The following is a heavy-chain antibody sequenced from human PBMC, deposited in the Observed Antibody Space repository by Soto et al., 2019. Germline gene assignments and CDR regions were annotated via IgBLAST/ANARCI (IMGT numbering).Heavy chain of an antibody. J-gene: IGHJ5*02. CDR3: ARFRWELLSGNWFDP. CDR1: GYTFTSYG. Sequence: AAVKVSCKASGYTFTSYGISWVRQAPGQGLEWMGWISAYNGNTNYAQKLQGRVTMTTDTSTSTAYMELRSLRSDDTAVYYCARFRWELLSGNWFDPWGQGTLVTVSS. V-gene: IGHV1-18*01. CDR2: ISAYNGNT. D-gene: IGHD1-26*01.